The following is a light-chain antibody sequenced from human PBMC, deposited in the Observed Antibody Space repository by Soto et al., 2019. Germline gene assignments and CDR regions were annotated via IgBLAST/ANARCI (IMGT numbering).Light chain of an antibody. J-gene: IGLJ1*01. V-gene: IGLV1-47*01. CDR3: ATWDDSLNGFYV. Sequence: QSVLTQPPSASGTPGQGVTISCSGSTSNIGSNYVYWYQQLPGTAPKLLIYRNNQRPSGVPDRFSGSKSGTSASLAISGRRSYDEADYFCATWDDSLNGFYVFGTGTKLTVL. CDR1: TSNIGSNY. CDR2: RNN.